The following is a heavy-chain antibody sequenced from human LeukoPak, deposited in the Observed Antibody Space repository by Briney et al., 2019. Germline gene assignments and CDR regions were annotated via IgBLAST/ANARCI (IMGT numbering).Heavy chain of an antibody. Sequence: AGGSLRLSCAASGFTFSSYGMHWVRQAPGKGLEWVSSISSSSSYIYYADSVKGRFTISRDNAKNSLYLQMNSLRAEDTAVYYCATLMGDILTGSGWGQGTMVTVSS. CDR2: ISSSSSYI. V-gene: IGHV3-21*01. D-gene: IGHD3-9*01. CDR3: ATLMGDILTGSG. CDR1: GFTFSSYG. J-gene: IGHJ3*01.